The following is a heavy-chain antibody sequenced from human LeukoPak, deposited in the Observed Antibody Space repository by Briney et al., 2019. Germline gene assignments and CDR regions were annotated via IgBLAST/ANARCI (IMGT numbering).Heavy chain of an antibody. J-gene: IGHJ6*03. D-gene: IGHD3-16*02. V-gene: IGHV3-23*01. CDR2: ISGSGGST. CDR1: GFTFSSYA. Sequence: TGGSLRLSCAASGFTFSSYAMSWVRQAPGKGLEWASAISGSGGSTYYADSVKGRFTISRDNSKNTLYLQMNSLRAEDTAVYYCAKDRYNGTPLLYYYYYYMDVWGKGTTVTVSS. CDR3: AKDRYNGTPLLYYYYYYMDV.